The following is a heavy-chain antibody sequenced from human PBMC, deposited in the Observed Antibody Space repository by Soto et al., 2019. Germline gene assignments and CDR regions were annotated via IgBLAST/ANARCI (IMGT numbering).Heavy chain of an antibody. V-gene: IGHV1-2*02. D-gene: IGHD3-10*01. CDR1: RYSFTAHY. Sequence: QGQLLQSGAEVKEPGASVKISCKASRYSFTAHYIHWVRQTPGQGLQHLGRLKSDNGGSYSAPKFQGRVVMTGDTSTSTAYLELTGLQSDDTAVYFCARDLCPPGSGSPCPTFGMDVWGQGTSVTVSS. CDR3: ARDLCPPGSGSPCPTFGMDV. J-gene: IGHJ6*02. CDR2: LKSDNGGS.